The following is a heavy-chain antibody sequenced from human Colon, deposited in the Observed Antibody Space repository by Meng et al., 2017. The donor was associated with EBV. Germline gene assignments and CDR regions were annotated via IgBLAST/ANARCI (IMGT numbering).Heavy chain of an antibody. CDR2: IQHSGFS. Sequence: AQLPVSGPGLGKASWSPSLTCAVSVHSITSNSGCSWVRRPPGTGLEWIRQIQHSGFSTYNPSLKSRVTMSVDKSRNQFSLTLMSVTAADTAVYYCARRDYGNYPLKSPWGPGALVTVSS. D-gene: IGHD4/OR15-4a*01. V-gene: IGHV4-4*02. J-gene: IGHJ4*02. CDR3: ARRDYGNYPLKSP. CDR1: VHSITSNSG.